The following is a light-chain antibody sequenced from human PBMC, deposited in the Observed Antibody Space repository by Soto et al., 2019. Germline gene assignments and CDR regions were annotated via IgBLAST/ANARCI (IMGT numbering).Light chain of an antibody. CDR1: QSVSSN. J-gene: IGKJ1*01. CDR3: QQYSNWPPWT. CDR2: GAS. V-gene: IGKV3-15*01. Sequence: EIVLTQSPATLSLSPGERATLSCMASQSVSSNLAWYQQKPDQAPRLLIYGASTRATGIPARFSGSGSGTEFTLTISSLQSEDFAVYYCQQYSNWPPWTFGQGTKVDI.